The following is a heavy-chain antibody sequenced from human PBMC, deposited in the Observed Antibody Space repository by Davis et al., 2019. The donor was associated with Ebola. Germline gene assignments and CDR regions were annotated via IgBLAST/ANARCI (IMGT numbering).Heavy chain of an antibody. V-gene: IGHV3-9*01. CDR3: ADQKNYASDI. CDR2: ISWNSGSI. CDR1: GFTFDDYA. J-gene: IGHJ3*02. Sequence: SLKISCAASGFTFDDYAMHWVRQAPGKGLEWVSGISWNSGSIGYADSVKGRFTISRDNAKNSLYLQMNSLRAEDTALYYCADQKNYASDIWGQGTMVTVSS.